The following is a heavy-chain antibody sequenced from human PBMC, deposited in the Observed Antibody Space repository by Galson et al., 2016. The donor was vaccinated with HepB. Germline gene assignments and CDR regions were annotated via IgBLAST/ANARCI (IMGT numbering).Heavy chain of an antibody. V-gene: IGHV1-18*01. J-gene: IGHJ6*02. CDR2: ISAYNGNT. D-gene: IGHD3-3*01. CDR3: AKSLTGSYDFWGAIYNYYAMDV. CDR1: GYPFYNYG. Sequence: SVKVSCKASGYPFYNYGITWVRQAPGQGLEWMGWISAYNGNTKYTQKLQGRLTMTTDTSTNTAYMELRSLRSDDTAMYYCAKSLTGSYDFWGAIYNYYAMDVWGQGTAVTVS.